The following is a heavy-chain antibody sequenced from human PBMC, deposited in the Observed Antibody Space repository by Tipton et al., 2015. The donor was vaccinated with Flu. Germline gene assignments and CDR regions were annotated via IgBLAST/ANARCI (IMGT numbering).Heavy chain of an antibody. CDR1: GGPISSSSYY. CDR2: IYYSGST. CDR3: AREGVMKGQGGIFDY. V-gene: IGHV4-39*07. J-gene: IGHJ4*02. D-gene: IGHD1-26*01. Sequence: LRLSCTVSGGPISSSSYYWGWIRQPPGKGLEWIGSIYYSGSTNYNPSLKSRVTMSVDTSKNQFSLKLSSVTAADTAVYYCAREGVMKGQGGIFDYWGQGTLVTVSS.